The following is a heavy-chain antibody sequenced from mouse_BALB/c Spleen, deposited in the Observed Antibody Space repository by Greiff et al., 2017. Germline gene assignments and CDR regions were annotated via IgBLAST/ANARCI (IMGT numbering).Heavy chain of an antibody. Sequence: VQRVESGAELVRPGSSVKISCKAPGYAFSSYWMNWVKQRPGQGLEWIGQIYPGDGDTNYNGKFKGKATLTADKSSSTAYMQLSSLTSEDSAVYFCARSYDYVFDYWGQGTTLTVSS. D-gene: IGHD2-4*01. J-gene: IGHJ2*01. V-gene: IGHV1-80*01. CDR3: ARSYDYVFDY. CDR1: GYAFSSYW. CDR2: IYPGDGDT.